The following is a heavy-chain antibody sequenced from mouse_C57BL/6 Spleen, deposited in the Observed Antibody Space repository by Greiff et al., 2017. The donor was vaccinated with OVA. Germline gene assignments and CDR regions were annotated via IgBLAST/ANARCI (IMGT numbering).Heavy chain of an antibody. CDR2: IYPSDSET. V-gene: IGHV1-61*01. Sequence: VQLQQPGAELVRPGSSVKLSCKASGYTFTSYWMDWVKQRPGQGLEWIGNIYPSDSETHYNQKFKDKATLTVDKSSSTAYMQLSSPTSEDSAVYYCARWDLYYFDYWGQGTTLTVSS. J-gene: IGHJ2*01. CDR3: ARWDLYYFDY. CDR1: GYTFTSYW. D-gene: IGHD4-1*01.